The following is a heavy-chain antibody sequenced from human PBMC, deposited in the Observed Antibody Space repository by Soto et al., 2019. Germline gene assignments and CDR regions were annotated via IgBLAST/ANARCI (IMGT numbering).Heavy chain of an antibody. CDR3: ARAHYGDYGYGMDV. Sequence: QLQLQESGSGLVKPSQTLSLTCAVSGGSISSGGYSWSWIRQPPGKGLEWIGYTYHSGSTYYNPSHKSRVTISVDRSKNQFSLKLSSVTAADTAVYYCARAHYGDYGYGMDVWGQGTTVTVSS. CDR1: GGSISSGGYS. CDR2: TYHSGST. D-gene: IGHD4-17*01. V-gene: IGHV4-30-2*01. J-gene: IGHJ6*02.